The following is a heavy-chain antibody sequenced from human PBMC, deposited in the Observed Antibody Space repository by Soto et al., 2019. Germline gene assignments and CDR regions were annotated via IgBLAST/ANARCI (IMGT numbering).Heavy chain of an antibody. V-gene: IGHV1-69*05. CDR1: GGTFSSYA. D-gene: IGHD6-13*01. Sequence: GASVKVSCKASGGTFSSYAISWVRQAPGQGLEWMGGIIPIFGTANYAQKFQGRVTMTRDTSTSTVYMELSSLRSEDTAVYYCARPLAAAGLDFDYWGQGTLVTVSS. CDR3: ARPLAAAGLDFDY. CDR2: IIPIFGTA. J-gene: IGHJ4*02.